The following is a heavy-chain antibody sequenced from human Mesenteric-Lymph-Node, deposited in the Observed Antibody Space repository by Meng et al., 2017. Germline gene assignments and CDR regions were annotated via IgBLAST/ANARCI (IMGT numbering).Heavy chain of an antibody. CDR3: ARLTGDYAVDY. J-gene: IGHJ4*02. CDR1: GYSFTNYW. CDR2: IYPGDSDT. Sequence: KVSCKGSGYSFTNYWIGWVRQMPGKGLEWVGIIYPGDSDTRYGPSFQGHVTISADKSISTAYLQWSSLKASDTAMYYCARLTGDYAVDYWGQGTLVTVSS. V-gene: IGHV5-51*01. D-gene: IGHD4-17*01.